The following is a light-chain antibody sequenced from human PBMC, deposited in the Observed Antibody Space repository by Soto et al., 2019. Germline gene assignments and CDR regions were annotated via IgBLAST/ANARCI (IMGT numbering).Light chain of an antibody. V-gene: IGKV1-33*01. CDR1: HDIGNY. CDR3: QHSDHLPL. CDR2: GAF. Sequence: DIQMTQSPLYLSASIGDRVTITCQASHDIGNYLNWYQQKPGKAPNLVIYGAFNLETWVTSRFSGGGSGTDFTFTISSLRPEDIATYYCQHSDHLPLFGPGTKVDF. J-gene: IGKJ3*01.